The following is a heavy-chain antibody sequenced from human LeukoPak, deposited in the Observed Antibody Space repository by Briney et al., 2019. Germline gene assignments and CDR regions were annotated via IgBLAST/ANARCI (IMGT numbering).Heavy chain of an antibody. J-gene: IGHJ4*02. CDR2: IYPGDSDT. CDR3: ARKGIAAAGGYYFDY. Sequence: GESLKISCKGSGCSFTSYWIGWVRQMPGKGLEWMGIIYPGDSDTRYSPSFQGQVTISADKSISTAYLQWSSLKASDTAMYYCARKGIAAAGGYYFDYWGQGTLVTVSS. CDR1: GCSFTSYW. D-gene: IGHD6-13*01. V-gene: IGHV5-51*01.